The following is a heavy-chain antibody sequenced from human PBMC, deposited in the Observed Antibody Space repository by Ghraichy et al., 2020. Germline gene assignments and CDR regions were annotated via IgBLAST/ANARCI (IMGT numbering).Heavy chain of an antibody. CDR2: ISGSSATI. Sequence: GGSLRLSCAASGFTFNSYSMNWVRQAPGKGLEWVSYISGSSATIYYADSVKGRFTISRDNAKNSLYLQMNSLRADDTAVYYCARDGGYYASGSWGQGTMVTVSS. D-gene: IGHD3-10*01. V-gene: IGHV3-48*01. J-gene: IGHJ3*01. CDR3: ARDGGYYASGS. CDR1: GFTFNSYS.